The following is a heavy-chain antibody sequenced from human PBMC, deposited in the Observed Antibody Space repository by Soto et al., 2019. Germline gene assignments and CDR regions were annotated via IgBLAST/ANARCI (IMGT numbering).Heavy chain of an antibody. CDR1: GSTFGSYA. CDR3: ARGTIYCGGDCPPLAY. CDR2: LSFDGSNK. V-gene: IGHV3-30*04. D-gene: IGHD2-21*02. J-gene: IGHJ4*02. Sequence: SCAASGSTFGSYALNWVGRAPGRGLKGVAVLSFDGSNKDYADSVKGRFTISRDNSKNTLYLQMNSLRAEDTAVYYCARGTIYCGGDCPPLAYWGQGTLVTVSS.